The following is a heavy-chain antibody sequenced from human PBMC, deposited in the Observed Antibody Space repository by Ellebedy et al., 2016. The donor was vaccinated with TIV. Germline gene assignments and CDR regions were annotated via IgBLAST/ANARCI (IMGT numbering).Heavy chain of an antibody. Sequence: GESLKISCAASGFSFNNYWMNWARQAPGKGLEWVANIKQDGSEQDYVDSVNGRFTISRDNAKNSLYLQMNSLRGEATAMYSCVRGAGWVTDYWGQGTLVTVSS. V-gene: IGHV3-7*03. CDR2: IKQDGSEQ. D-gene: IGHD4-23*01. CDR1: GFSFNNYW. CDR3: VRGAGWVTDY. J-gene: IGHJ4*02.